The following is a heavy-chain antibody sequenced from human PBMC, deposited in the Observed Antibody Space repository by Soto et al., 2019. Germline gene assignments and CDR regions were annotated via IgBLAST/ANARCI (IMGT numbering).Heavy chain of an antibody. CDR1: GFTFSSYS. V-gene: IGHV3-21*01. Sequence: PGGSLRLSCAASGFTFSSYSMNWVRQAPGKGLEWVSSISSSSSYIYYVDSVKGRFTISRDNAKNSLYLQMNSLRAEDTAVYYCVRDPPGYYGSGSYYNAAVVSSFDLWGRGTLVTVSS. J-gene: IGHJ2*01. D-gene: IGHD3-10*01. CDR3: VRDPPGYYGSGSYYNAAVVSSFDL. CDR2: ISSSSSYI.